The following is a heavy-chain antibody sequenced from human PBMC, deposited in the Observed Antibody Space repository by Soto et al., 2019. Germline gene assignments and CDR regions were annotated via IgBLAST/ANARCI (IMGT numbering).Heavy chain of an antibody. CDR2: IYYSGST. CDR1: GGSISSYY. Sequence: SETLSLTCTVSGGSISSYYWSWIRQPPGKGLEWIGYIYYSGSTNYNPALKSRVTISVDTSKNQFSLKLSSVTAADTAVYYCARVDDDFCNGYAYHRYVIDVRGQG. J-gene: IGHJ6*02. CDR3: ARVDDDFCNGYAYHRYVIDV. V-gene: IGHV4-59*01. D-gene: IGHD3-3*01.